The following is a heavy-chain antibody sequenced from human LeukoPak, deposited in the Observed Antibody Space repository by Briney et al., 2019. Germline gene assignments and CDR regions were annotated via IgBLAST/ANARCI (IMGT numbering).Heavy chain of an antibody. J-gene: IGHJ4*02. D-gene: IGHD3-16*02. Sequence: GASVKVSCKASGYTFSNYDINWVRQAPAQGLEWMGWMNPNSGRRVYAQKFQGRVTMTRNSSINTAYMELTSLRSDDTAVYYCARGLRSDYWGQGTLVTVSS. V-gene: IGHV1-8*01. CDR1: GYTFSNYD. CDR2: MNPNSGRR. CDR3: ARGLRSDY.